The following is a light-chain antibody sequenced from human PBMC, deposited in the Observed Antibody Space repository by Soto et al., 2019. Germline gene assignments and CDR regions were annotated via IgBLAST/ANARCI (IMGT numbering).Light chain of an antibody. CDR1: QSVTTRF. CDR3: QQYGSSISNP. V-gene: IGKV3-20*01. J-gene: IGKJ5*01. CDR2: GAS. Sequence: ENVLTQSPGTLSLSPGERATLSCRASQSVTTRFLAWYQQKPGQAPRLHIYGASSRATGIPDRFSGSGSGTDFTLTISRLEPEDSAVYYCQQYGSSISNPVGQGTRLEIK.